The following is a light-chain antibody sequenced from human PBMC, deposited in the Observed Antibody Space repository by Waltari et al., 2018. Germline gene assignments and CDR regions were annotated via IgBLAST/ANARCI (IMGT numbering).Light chain of an antibody. CDR2: WAS. V-gene: IGKV4-1*01. J-gene: IGKJ2*01. CDR1: QSVLYISNNKNY. Sequence: DIVMTQSPDSLAVSLGARATINCKSSQSVLYISNNKNYLAWYQQKPGQPPKLLIYWASTRESGVPDRFSGSGSGTDFTRTISSLQAEDVAVYYCQQYYSTPTFGQGTKLEIK. CDR3: QQYYSTPT.